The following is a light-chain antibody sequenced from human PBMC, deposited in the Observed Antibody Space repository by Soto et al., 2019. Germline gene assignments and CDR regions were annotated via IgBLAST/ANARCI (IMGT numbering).Light chain of an antibody. J-gene: IGKJ4*01. V-gene: IGKV3-15*01. CDR2: GAS. CDR3: QQHHSWPPLT. CDR1: QSVSSN. Sequence: EIVMTQSPATLSVSPGERATLSCRASQSVSSNLAWFQQKPGQAPRLLIYGASTRNTGIPTRFSGSGSGTEFTLTISSLHSENFAIYYCQQHHSWPPLTFGGGTKVDIK.